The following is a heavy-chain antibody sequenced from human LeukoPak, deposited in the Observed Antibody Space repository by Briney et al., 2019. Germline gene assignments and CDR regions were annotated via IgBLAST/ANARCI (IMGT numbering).Heavy chain of an antibody. CDR2: INRSGSA. CDR1: GGSFSDRY. CDR3: ARLERITIDY. D-gene: IGHD3-10*01. Sequence: SETLSLTCAVYGGSFSDRYWSWIRQPPGKGLEWIGDINRSGSASYNPSLKSRVTMSVDTSKNQFSLKLSSVTAADTAVYYCARLERITIDYWGQGTLVTVSS. J-gene: IGHJ4*02. V-gene: IGHV4-34*01.